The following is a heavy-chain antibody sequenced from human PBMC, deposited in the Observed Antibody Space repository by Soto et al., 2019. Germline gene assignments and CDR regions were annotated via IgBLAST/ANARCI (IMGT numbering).Heavy chain of an antibody. V-gene: IGHV1-69*12. CDR2: IIPIFGTA. CDR3: ARGGYCGGDCYSHFDY. CDR1: GGTFSSYA. D-gene: IGHD2-21*02. Sequence: QVQLVQSGAEVKKPGSSVKVSCKASGGTFSSYAISWVRQAPGQGLEWMGGIIPIFGTANYAQKFQGRVTITADDSTSTADMELSSLRSEDTVVYYCARGGYCGGDCYSHFDYWGQGTLVTVSS. J-gene: IGHJ4*02.